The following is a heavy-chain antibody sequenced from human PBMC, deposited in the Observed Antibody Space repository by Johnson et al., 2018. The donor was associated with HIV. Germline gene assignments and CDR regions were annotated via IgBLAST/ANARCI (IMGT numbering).Heavy chain of an antibody. Sequence: VQLVESGGGLVQPGGSLRLSCAASGFIFSRSWMHWVRQAPGKGLVWVSRTNSDGSSTSYADSVRGRFTISRDKAKNSLYLQMNSLRAGDTAVYYCARALRTALGSPWNGGYDAFDIWGQGTMVTVSS. V-gene: IGHV3-74*02. CDR3: ARALRTALGSPWNGGYDAFDI. J-gene: IGHJ3*02. CDR2: TNSDGSST. D-gene: IGHD1-1*01. CDR1: GFIFSRSW.